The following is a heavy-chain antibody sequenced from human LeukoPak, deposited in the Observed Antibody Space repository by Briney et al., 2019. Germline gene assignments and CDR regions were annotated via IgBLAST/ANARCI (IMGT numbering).Heavy chain of an antibody. V-gene: IGHV4-59*01. J-gene: IGHJ3*02. CDR3: AGLAVAGLGAFDI. CDR2: IYYSGST. CDR1: GGSISSYY. D-gene: IGHD6-19*01. Sequence: SETLSLTCTVSGGSISSYYWSWIRQPPGKGLEWIGYIYYSGSTNYNPSLKSRVTISVDTSKNQFSLKLSSVTAADTAVYYCAGLAVAGLGAFDIWGQGTMVTVSS.